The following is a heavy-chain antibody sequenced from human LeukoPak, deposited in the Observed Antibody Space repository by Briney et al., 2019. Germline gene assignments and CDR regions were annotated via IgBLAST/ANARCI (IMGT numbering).Heavy chain of an antibody. CDR2: INEDGSYK. Sequence: SGGSLRLSCAASGFTFSSYGMHWVRQAPGKGLEWVANINEDGSYKFHADSVKGRLTISRDNAKNSLYLQMNSLRADDTAVYYCARDATRGGDNDYWGQGTRVIVSS. D-gene: IGHD2-21*02. J-gene: IGHJ4*02. CDR1: GFTFSSYG. V-gene: IGHV3-7*01. CDR3: ARDATRGGDNDY.